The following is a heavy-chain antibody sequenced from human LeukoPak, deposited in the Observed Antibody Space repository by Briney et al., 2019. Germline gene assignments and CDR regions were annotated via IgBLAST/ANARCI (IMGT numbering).Heavy chain of an antibody. CDR1: GYTFTGYY. D-gene: IGHD3-3*02. V-gene: IGHV1-2*02. Sequence: ASVKVSYKASGYTFTGYYMHWVRQAPGQGLEWMGWINPNSGGTNYAQKFQGRVTMARDTSICTAYMELSRLRSDDTAVYYCARQLFSLDAFDIWGQGTMVTVSS. CDR3: ARQLFSLDAFDI. J-gene: IGHJ3*02. CDR2: INPNSGGT.